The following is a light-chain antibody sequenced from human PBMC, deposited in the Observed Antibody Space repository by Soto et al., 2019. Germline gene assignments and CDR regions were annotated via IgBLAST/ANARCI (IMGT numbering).Light chain of an antibody. CDR3: QSYDSSLSGYV. Sequence: QSALTQPPSVSGAPGQRVTISCTGSSSNIGAGYDVHWYQQLPRTAPKLLIYRNSNRPSGVPDRFSGSKSGTSASLAITGLQAEDEADYYCQSYDSSLSGYVFGTGTKVTVL. J-gene: IGLJ1*01. CDR2: RNS. V-gene: IGLV1-40*01. CDR1: SSNIGAGYD.